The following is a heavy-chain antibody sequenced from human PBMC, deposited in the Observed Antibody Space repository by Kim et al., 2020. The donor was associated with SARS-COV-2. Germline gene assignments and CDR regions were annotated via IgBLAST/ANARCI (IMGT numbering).Heavy chain of an antibody. CDR2: VYPGDSNT. J-gene: IGHJ3*01. CDR1: GYTLTSHW. V-gene: IGHV5-51*01. Sequence: GESLKISCKGSGYTLTSHWIGWVRQMPGKGLEWMGIVYPGDSNTRYSPSLQGQVTISVDKSISTAYLQWSSLKPSDTATYYCMRRAYCSSSVCYGPPALDVWGQGTMVTVST. CDR3: MRRAYCSSSVCYGPPALDV. D-gene: IGHD2-2*01.